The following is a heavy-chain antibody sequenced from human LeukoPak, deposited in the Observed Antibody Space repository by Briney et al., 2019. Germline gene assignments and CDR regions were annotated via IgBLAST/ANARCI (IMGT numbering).Heavy chain of an antibody. Sequence: ASVKVSCKASGGTFSSYAISWVRQAPGQGLEWMGGIIPIFGTANYAQKFQGRVTITTDESTSTAYMELSSLRAEDTAVYYCAREEDKGYYYYGMDVWGQGTTVTVSS. CDR3: AREEDKGYYYYGMDV. CDR1: GGTFSSYA. CDR2: IIPIFGTA. V-gene: IGHV1-69*05. D-gene: IGHD2-15*01. J-gene: IGHJ6*02.